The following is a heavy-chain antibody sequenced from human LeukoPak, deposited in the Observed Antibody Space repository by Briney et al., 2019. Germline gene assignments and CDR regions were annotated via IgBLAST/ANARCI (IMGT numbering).Heavy chain of an antibody. CDR3: ARQGSPPRSGMDV. Sequence: TTSETLSLTCTVSGGSISSYYWSWIRQPPGKGLEWIGYIYYSGSTNYNPSLKSRVTISVDTSKNQFSLKLSSVTAADTAVYYCARQGSPPRSGMDVWGQGTTVTVSS. J-gene: IGHJ6*02. CDR2: IYYSGST. CDR1: GGSISSYY. V-gene: IGHV4-59*01. D-gene: IGHD1-26*01.